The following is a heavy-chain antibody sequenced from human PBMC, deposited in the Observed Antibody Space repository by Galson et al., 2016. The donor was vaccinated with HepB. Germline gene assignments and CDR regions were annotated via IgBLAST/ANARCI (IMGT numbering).Heavy chain of an antibody. V-gene: IGHV3-21*03. D-gene: IGHD3-22*01. CDR1: GFSFSSYS. CDR2: ISTTTRYT. CDR3: TTDGSHYYDSMRY. J-gene: IGHJ4*02. Sequence: SLRLSCAASGFSFSSYSMNWVRQAPGKGLEWVSSISTTTRYTYYADSVKGRFTISRDNSKNSLYLQMNSLKTEDTAVYYCTTDGSHYYDSMRYWGQGTLVTVSS.